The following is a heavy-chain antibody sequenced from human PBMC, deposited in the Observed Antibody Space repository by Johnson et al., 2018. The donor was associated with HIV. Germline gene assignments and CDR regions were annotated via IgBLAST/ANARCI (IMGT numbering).Heavy chain of an antibody. J-gene: IGHJ3*02. CDR2: ISYDGSNK. CDR1: GFTFSSYG. Sequence: VQLVESGGGVVQPGRSLRLSCAASGFTFSSYGMHWVRQAPGKGLECVAVISYDGSNKYYADSVKGRFTISRDNSKNTLYLQMSSLRAEDTAEYYCAKCRGLGARGAFDIWGQGTMVTVSS. CDR3: AKCRGLGARGAFDI. V-gene: IGHV3-30*18. D-gene: IGHD5-12*01.